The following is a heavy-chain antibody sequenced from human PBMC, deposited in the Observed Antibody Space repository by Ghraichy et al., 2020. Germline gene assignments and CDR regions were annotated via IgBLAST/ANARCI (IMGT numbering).Heavy chain of an antibody. CDR2: INHSGST. Sequence: SETLSLTCAVYGGSFSGYYWSWIRQPPGKGLEWIGEINHSGSTNYNPSLKSRVTISVDTSKNQFSLKLSSVTAADTAVYYCARGMGFDYWGQGTLVTVSS. V-gene: IGHV4-34*01. CDR1: GGSFSGYY. D-gene: IGHD1-26*01. CDR3: ARGMGFDY. J-gene: IGHJ4*02.